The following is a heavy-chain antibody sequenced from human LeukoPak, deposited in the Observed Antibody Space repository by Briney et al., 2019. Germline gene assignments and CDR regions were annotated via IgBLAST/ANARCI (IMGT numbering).Heavy chain of an antibody. CDR2: IIPILGIA. J-gene: IGHJ5*02. CDR1: GGTFSSYT. CDR3: ASGVEDGYGNWFDP. Sequence: ASVKVSCKASGGTFSSYTISWVRQAPGQGLEWMGRIIPILGIANYAQKFQGRVTITADKSTSTAYMELSSLRPEDTAVYYCASGVEDGYGNWFDPWGQGTLVTVSS. V-gene: IGHV1-69*02. D-gene: IGHD5-24*01.